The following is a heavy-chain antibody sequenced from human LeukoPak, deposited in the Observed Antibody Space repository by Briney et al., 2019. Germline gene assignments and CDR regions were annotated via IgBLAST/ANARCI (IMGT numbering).Heavy chain of an antibody. J-gene: IGHJ4*02. D-gene: IGHD2-8*01. CDR2: ISLTGLT. CDR1: GFTVRDNY. V-gene: IGHV4-4*02. Sequence: SGGSLRLSCAASGFTVRDNYMSWVRQPPGQGLEWIGEISLTGLTHYNPSLESRVTVSLDKSKNQLSLNLTSVTAADTAVYYCSRENGAFSPFGYWGQGTLVTVLS. CDR3: SRENGAFSPFGY.